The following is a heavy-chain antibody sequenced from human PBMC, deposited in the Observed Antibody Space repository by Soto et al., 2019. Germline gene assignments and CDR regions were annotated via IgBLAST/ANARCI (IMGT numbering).Heavy chain of an antibody. V-gene: IGHV3-21*01. J-gene: IGHJ6*02. D-gene: IGHD6-6*01. CDR3: ARNESSNFYGMDV. Sequence: GGSLRLSCAASGFTFSSYNMNWVRQAPGKGLEWVSSISSSGFSINYADSVKGRFSISRDNAQNSLHLQMNNLRAEDTAVYYCARNESSNFYGMDVWGQGTTVTAP. CDR1: GFTFSSYN. CDR2: ISSSGFSI.